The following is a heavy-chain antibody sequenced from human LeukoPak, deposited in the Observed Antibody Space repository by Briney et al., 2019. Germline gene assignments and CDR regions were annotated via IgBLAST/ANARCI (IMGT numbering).Heavy chain of an antibody. CDR2: IDCAGGRI. V-gene: IGHV3-74*01. CDR3: VADRGNWSGGDF. D-gene: IGHD3-10*01. J-gene: IGHJ4*02. Sequence: QPGGSLRLSCAGSTFAFGGYWIHWVRQLPGKGLAWVSRIDCAGGRIQWADSVKGRFTISRDNAKNTVYLQMNSLRPEDSAVYYCVADRGNWSGGDFWGRGTLVIVSS. CDR1: TFAFGGYW.